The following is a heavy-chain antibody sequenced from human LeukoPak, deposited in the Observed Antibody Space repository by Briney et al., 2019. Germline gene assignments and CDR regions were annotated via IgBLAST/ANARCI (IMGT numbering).Heavy chain of an antibody. CDR3: ARSVKTTLYYFDY. CDR1: GFTFSGSA. CDR2: IRSKANSYAT. Sequence: PGGSLRLSCVASGFTFSGSAMHWVRQASGKGLEWVGRIRSKANSYATAYAASVKGRFTISRDDSKNTAYLQMNSLKTEDTAVYYCARSVKTTLYYFDYWGQGTLVTVSS. V-gene: IGHV3-73*01. J-gene: IGHJ4*02. D-gene: IGHD1-14*01.